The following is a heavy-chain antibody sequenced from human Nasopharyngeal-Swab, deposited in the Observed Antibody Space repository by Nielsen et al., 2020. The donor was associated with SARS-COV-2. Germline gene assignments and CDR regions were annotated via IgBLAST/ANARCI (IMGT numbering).Heavy chain of an antibody. V-gene: IGHV3-48*03. CDR2: ISSSGSTI. J-gene: IGHJ6*02. CDR1: GFTFSSYE. Sequence: GESLKISCAASGFTFSSYEMNWVRQAPGKGLEWVSYISSSGSTIYYADSVKGRFTISRDNAKNSLYLQMNSLRAEDTAVYCCARDDTHIVVVAAWDYYGMDVWGQGTTVTVSS. CDR3: ARDDTHIVVVAAWDYYGMDV. D-gene: IGHD2-21*02.